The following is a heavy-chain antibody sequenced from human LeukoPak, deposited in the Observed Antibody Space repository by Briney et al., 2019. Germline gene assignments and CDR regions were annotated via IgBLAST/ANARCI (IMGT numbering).Heavy chain of an antibody. D-gene: IGHD3-10*01. J-gene: IGHJ4*02. CDR1: GYTFTSYA. Sequence: ASVKVSFKASGYTFTSYAMHWVRQAPGQRLEWMGWINAGNGNTKYSQKFQGRVTITRDTSASTAYMELSSLRSDDTAVYYCARGGPLVLLWFGESQDYWGQGTLVTVSS. CDR3: ARGGPLVLLWFGESQDY. CDR2: INAGNGNT. V-gene: IGHV1-3*01.